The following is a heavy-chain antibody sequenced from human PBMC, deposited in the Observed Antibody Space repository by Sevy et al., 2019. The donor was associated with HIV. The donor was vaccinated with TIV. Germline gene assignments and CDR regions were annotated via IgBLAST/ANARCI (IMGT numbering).Heavy chain of an antibody. V-gene: IGHV3-21*06. D-gene: IGHD1-26*01. J-gene: IGHJ4*02. Sequence: GGSLRLSCAASGFTFSSFNMNWVRHAPGKGLEWVSSISGLSNYIYYAESLKGRFIISRDNAKNTLYLQMNSLRADDTAVYYCASGPPDGSYDYFDYWGQGTLVTVPS. CDR2: ISGLSNYI. CDR1: GFTFSSFN. CDR3: ASGPPDGSYDYFDY.